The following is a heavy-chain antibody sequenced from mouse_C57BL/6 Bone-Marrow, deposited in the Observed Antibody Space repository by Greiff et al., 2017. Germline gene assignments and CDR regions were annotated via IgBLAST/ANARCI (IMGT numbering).Heavy chain of an antibody. Sequence: QVQLQQSGAELVKPGASVKLSCKASGYTFTEYTIHWVKKRSGQGLEWIGWFYPGSGSIKYNEKFKDKATLTADKSSSTVYMGLSRLTSEDSAVYFCSRQEECTVVGGYYAMDYWGQGTSVTVSS. CDR3: SRQEECTVVGGYYAMDY. CDR1: GYTFTEYT. D-gene: IGHD1-1*01. CDR2: FYPGSGSI. J-gene: IGHJ4*01. V-gene: IGHV1-62-2*01.